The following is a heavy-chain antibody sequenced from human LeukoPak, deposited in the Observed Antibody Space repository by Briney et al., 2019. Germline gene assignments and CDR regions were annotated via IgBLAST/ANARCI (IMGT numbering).Heavy chain of an antibody. CDR1: GFTSSSYW. V-gene: IGHV4-39*01. CDR3: ATEQKTYYSSAGSYPETNWFDP. CDR2: IYYSGYT. J-gene: IGHJ5*02. D-gene: IGHD3-10*01. Sequence: GSLRLSCAASGFTSSSYWMSWFRQPPGKGLEWIGSIYYSGYTYYSPSLKSRISISVDTSKNQFSLKLSSVTAADTAVYFCATEQKTYYSSAGSYPETNWFDPWGQGTLVTVSS.